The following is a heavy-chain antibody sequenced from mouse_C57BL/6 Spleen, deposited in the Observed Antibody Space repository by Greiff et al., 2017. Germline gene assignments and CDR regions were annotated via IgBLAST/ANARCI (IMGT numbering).Heavy chain of an antibody. Sequence: QVQLQQSGPGLVQPSQSLSITCTVSGFSLTSYGVDWVRQSPGKGLEWLGVIWSGGSTDYNAAFISSLSISKDNSKSQVFFKMNSLHTDDTAIYYCASGSSYGFAYWGQGTLVTVSA. D-gene: IGHD1-1*01. CDR1: GFSLTSYG. V-gene: IGHV2-2*01. CDR3: ASGSSYGFAY. J-gene: IGHJ3*01. CDR2: IWSGGST.